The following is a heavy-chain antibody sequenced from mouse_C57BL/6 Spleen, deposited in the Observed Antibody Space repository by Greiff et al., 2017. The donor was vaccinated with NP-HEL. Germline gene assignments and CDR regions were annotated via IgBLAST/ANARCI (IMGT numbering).Heavy chain of an antibody. CDR1: GYTFTDYY. CDR3: ARREVSYYGSSFFDY. J-gene: IGHJ2*01. D-gene: IGHD1-1*01. V-gene: IGHV1-26*01. CDR2: INPNNGGT. Sequence: EVQLQQSGPELVKPGASVKISCKASGYTFTDYYMNWVKQSHGKSLEWIGDINPNNGGTSYNQKFKGKATLTVDKSSSTAYMELRSLTSEDSAVYYCARREVSYYGSSFFDYWGQGTTLTVSS.